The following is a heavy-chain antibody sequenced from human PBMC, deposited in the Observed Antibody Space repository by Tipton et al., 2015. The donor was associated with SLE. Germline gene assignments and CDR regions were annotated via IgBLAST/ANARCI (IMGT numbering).Heavy chain of an antibody. CDR3: ARDGYCSGVNCFPGAYFDY. CDR1: GFTFSTYA. CDR2: ISYDGTTE. V-gene: IGHV3-30*04. Sequence: SLRLSCAASGFTFSTYAMYWVRQAPGKGLEWVAAISYDGTTESYADSVKGRFTISRDNSKNTLYLQMNSLRAEDTAVYYCARDGYCSGVNCFPGAYFDYWGQGALVTVSP. J-gene: IGHJ4*02. D-gene: IGHD2-15*01.